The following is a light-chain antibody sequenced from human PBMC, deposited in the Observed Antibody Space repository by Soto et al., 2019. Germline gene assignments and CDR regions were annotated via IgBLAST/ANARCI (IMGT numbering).Light chain of an antibody. V-gene: IGKV3-15*01. CDR1: QSVSSN. J-gene: IGKJ1*01. CDR3: QQYNNWPPMA. CDR2: GAS. Sequence: EIVMTQSPATLSVSPGERATLSCRASQSVSSNLAGYHQKPGQAPRLLIYGASTRATGIPARFSGSGSGTEFSLTISSLESEDFAVYYCQQYNNWPPMAFGQGTKVDIK.